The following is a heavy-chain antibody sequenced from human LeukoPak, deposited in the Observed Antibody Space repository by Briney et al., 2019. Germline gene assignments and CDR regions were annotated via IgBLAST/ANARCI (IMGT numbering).Heavy chain of an antibody. CDR1: GFTFSSYA. CDR3: AKSFGPRPVQGMDV. CDR2: ISGSGGST. Sequence: PGGSLRLSCAASGFTFSSYAMSWVRQAPGKGLEWVSAISGSGGSTYYADSVKGRFTISRDNSKNTLYLQMNSLRAEDTAVYYCAKSFGPRPVQGMDVWGQGTTVTVSS. J-gene: IGHJ6*02. V-gene: IGHV3-23*01. D-gene: IGHD6-6*01.